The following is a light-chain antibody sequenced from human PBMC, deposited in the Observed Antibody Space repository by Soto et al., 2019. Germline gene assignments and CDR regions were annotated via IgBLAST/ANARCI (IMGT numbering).Light chain of an antibody. CDR3: ISYTTSVTYV. J-gene: IGLJ1*01. CDR1: SSDVGGYNY. V-gene: IGLV2-14*01. CDR2: GVS. Sequence: QSVLTQPASVSGSPGQSITLSCTGTSSDVGGYNYVSWYQQHPGKAPKLMISGVSNRPSGVSNRFSGSKSGNTASLTISGLQTEDEADYYCISYTTSVTYVFGTGTKVTVL.